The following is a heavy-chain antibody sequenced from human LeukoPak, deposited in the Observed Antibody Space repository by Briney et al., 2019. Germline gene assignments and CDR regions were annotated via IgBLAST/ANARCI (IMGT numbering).Heavy chain of an antibody. CDR1: GFTFSGYW. V-gene: IGHV3-7*01. CDR2: INQDWGDK. CDR3: ARAPARHCSSTSCYGPPPDYMDV. J-gene: IGHJ6*03. D-gene: IGHD2-2*01. Sequence: EGSVRLSCAASGFTFSGYWMSWVRQAPGKGLEWVAHINQDWGDKYYVDSVKGRFTISRDNAKNSLYLQMNSLRAEDTAVYYCARAPARHCSSTSCYGPPPDYMDVWGKGTTVTVSS.